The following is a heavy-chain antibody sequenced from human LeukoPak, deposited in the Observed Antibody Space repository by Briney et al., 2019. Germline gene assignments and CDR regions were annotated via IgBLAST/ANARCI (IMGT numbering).Heavy chain of an antibody. CDR3: ASVSVWELATHTGGSFDY. J-gene: IGHJ4*02. CDR1: GGLISRIEYY. D-gene: IGHD1-26*01. CDR2: IYHTGTT. V-gene: IGHV4-30-4*01. Sequence: PSETLSLTCTVSGGLISRIEYYWGWVRQSPVKGLEWLGHIYHTGTTLYSPHLNNRLTVSVDSSKNQFSLTLNSVTAADTAVYYCASVSVWELATHTGGSFDYWGRGILVTVFS.